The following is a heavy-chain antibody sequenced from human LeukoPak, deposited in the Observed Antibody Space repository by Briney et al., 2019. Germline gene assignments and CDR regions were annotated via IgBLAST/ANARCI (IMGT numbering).Heavy chain of an antibody. J-gene: IGHJ4*02. CDR3: ARVRSDSSGWYEFDY. CDR2: IWYNGSNK. D-gene: IGHD6-19*01. CDR1: GFTFSSFG. V-gene: IGHV3-33*01. Sequence: GGSLRLSCAASGFTFSSFGMHWVRQAPGKGLEWVADIWYNGSNKYYAESVKGRFTISRDNSKNTLYLQMNSLRAEDTAVYYCARVRSDSSGWYEFDYWGQGTLVTVSS.